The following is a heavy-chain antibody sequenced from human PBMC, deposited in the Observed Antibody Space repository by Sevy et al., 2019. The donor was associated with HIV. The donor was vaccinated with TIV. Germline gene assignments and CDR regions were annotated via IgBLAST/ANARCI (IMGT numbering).Heavy chain of an antibody. CDR1: GDSVSTYSAA. V-gene: IGHV6-1*01. CDR2: TYYKSKWYN. CDR3: ARESRWLFFHFDY. Sequence: SQTLSLTCAISGDSVSTYSAAWNWIRQSPSRGLEWLGRTYYKSKWYNDYALSVKSRISINPDTPKNQITLQLNSVTPEGTAVYYCARESRWLFFHFDYWGQGTLVTASS. J-gene: IGHJ4*02. D-gene: IGHD3-9*01.